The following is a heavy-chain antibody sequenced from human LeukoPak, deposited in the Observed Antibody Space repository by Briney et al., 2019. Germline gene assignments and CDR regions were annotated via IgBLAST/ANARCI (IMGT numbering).Heavy chain of an antibody. V-gene: IGHV1-69*06. J-gene: IGHJ6*03. CDR2: IIPIFGTA. CDR3: ARNSGSYYYYYMDV. CDR1: GYTFTGYY. D-gene: IGHD1-26*01. Sequence: SVKVSCKASGYTFTGYYMHWVRQAPGQGLEWMGGIIPIFGTANYAQKFQGRVTITADKSTSTAYMELSSLRSEDTAVYYCARNSGSYYYYYMDVWGKGTTVTVSS.